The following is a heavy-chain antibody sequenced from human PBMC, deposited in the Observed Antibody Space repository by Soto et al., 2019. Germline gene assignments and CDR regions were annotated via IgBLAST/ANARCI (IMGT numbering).Heavy chain of an antibody. J-gene: IGHJ3*02. CDR2: IYYSGST. V-gene: IGHV4-59*01. CDR3: ARDRDYYGSGSYDAFDI. D-gene: IGHD3-10*01. Sequence: SETLSLTCTVSGGSISSYYWSWIRQPPGKGLEWIGYIYYSGSTNYNPSLKSRVTISVDTSENQFSLKLSSVTAADTAVYYCARDRDYYGSGSYDAFDIWGQGTMVTVSS. CDR1: GGSISSYY.